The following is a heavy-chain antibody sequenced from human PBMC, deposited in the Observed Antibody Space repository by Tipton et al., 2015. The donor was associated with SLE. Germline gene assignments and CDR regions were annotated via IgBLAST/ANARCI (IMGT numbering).Heavy chain of an antibody. V-gene: IGHV4-38-2*01. CDR1: DYSISSGYY. Sequence: TLSLTCAVSDYSISSGYYWGWIRQPPGKGLEWIGEINHGGTTNYTPSLKSRVTISVDTSKNQFSLKLSSVTAADTAVYYCASRGSIVGVNWYFDNWGQGTLVTVSS. J-gene: IGHJ4*02. CDR2: INHGGTT. D-gene: IGHD3-10*01. CDR3: ASRGSIVGVNWYFDN.